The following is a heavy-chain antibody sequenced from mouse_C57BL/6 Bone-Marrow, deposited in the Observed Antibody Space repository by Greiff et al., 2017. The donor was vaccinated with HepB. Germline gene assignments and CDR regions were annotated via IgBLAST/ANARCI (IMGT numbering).Heavy chain of an antibody. J-gene: IGHJ1*03. Sequence: QVQLQQSGPELVKPGASVKISCKASGYSFTSYYIHWVKQRPGQGLEWIGWIYPGSGNTKYNEKFKGKATLTADTSSSTAYMQLSSLTSEDSAVYYCARSGTTVYWYFDVWGTGTTVTVSS. V-gene: IGHV1-66*01. CDR2: IYPGSGNT. CDR3: ARSGTTVYWYFDV. D-gene: IGHD1-1*01. CDR1: GYSFTSYY.